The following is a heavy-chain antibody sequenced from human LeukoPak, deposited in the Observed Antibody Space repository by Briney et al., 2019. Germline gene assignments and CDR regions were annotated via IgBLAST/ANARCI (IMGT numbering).Heavy chain of an antibody. Sequence: ASVKVSCKASGYTFTSYYMHWVRQAPGQGLEWMGMINPSGVTTIYAQKLQGRVTMTRDTSTSTVYMELSSLRSDDTAVYYCARDGYCDDVGCALGYWGQGTLVAVSS. D-gene: IGHD2-2*03. J-gene: IGHJ4*02. CDR2: INPSGVTT. CDR1: GYTFTSYY. CDR3: ARDGYCDDVGCALGY. V-gene: IGHV1-46*04.